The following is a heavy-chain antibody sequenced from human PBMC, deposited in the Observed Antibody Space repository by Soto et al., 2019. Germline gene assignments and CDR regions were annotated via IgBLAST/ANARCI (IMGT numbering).Heavy chain of an antibody. V-gene: IGHV1-18*01. CDR3: AREGEIVVVVAATRYYYMDV. Sequence: ASVKVSCKASGYTFTSYGISWVRQAPGQGLEWMGWISAYNGNTNYAQKLQGRVTMTTDTSTSTAYMELRSLRSDDTAVYYCAREGEIVVVVAATRYYYMDVWGKGTTVTVS. J-gene: IGHJ6*03. CDR1: GYTFTSYG. CDR2: ISAYNGNT. D-gene: IGHD2-15*01.